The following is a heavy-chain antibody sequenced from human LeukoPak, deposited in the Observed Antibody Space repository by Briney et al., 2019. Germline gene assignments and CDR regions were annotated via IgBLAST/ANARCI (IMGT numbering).Heavy chain of an antibody. CDR3: ARARDRFHFDY. D-gene: IGHD2-15*01. Sequence: PGGSLRLSCAASGFTFSSYAMSWVRQAPGKGLEWVSAISGSGGTIYYADSVKGRFTISRDNAKNSLYLQMNSLRAEDTAVYYCARARDRFHFDYWGQGTLVTVSS. V-gene: IGHV3-23*01. J-gene: IGHJ4*02. CDR1: GFTFSSYA. CDR2: ISGSGGTI.